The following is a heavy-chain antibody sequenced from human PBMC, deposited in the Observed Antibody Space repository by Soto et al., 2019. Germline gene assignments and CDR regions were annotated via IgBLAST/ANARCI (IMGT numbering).Heavy chain of an antibody. Sequence: QVQLVESGGDVVQPGRSLRLSCAASGLTFSSYGMNWVRQAPGKGLEWVAVIWYDGSQKYYADSVKGRFTISRDNSKNMLYLQMNSLRAEDTAVYYCSTLRGGYEGFDYWGQGTLVTVSS. CDR3: STLRGGYEGFDY. CDR1: GLTFSSYG. J-gene: IGHJ4*02. CDR2: IWYDGSQK. D-gene: IGHD5-12*01. V-gene: IGHV3-33*03.